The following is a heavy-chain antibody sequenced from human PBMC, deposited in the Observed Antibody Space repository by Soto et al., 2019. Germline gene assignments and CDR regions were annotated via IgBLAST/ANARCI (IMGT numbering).Heavy chain of an antibody. D-gene: IGHD2-2*01. CDR2: IKSKTDGGTT. CDR3: TTGAPAFIVVVPAATAMVDY. Sequence: GESLKISCAASGFTFSNAWMSWVRQAPGKGLEWVGRIKSKTDGGTTDYAAPVKGRFTISRDDSKNTLYLQMNSLKTEDTAVYYCTTGAPAFIVVVPAATAMVDYWGQGTLVTVSS. CDR1: GFTFSNAW. V-gene: IGHV3-15*01. J-gene: IGHJ4*02.